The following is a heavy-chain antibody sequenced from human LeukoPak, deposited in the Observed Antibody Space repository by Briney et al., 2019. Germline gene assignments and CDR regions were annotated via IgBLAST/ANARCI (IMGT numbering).Heavy chain of an antibody. CDR1: GYTFTGYY. J-gene: IGHJ6*03. CDR2: INAGNGNT. V-gene: IGHV1-3*03. CDR3: AREGMITFGGVIGKKRYYYYYMDV. Sequence: ASVKVSCKASGYTFTGYYMHWVRQAPGQRLEWMGWINAGNGNTKYSQEFQGRVTITRDTSASTAYMELSSLRSEDMAVYYCAREGMITFGGVIGKKRYYYYYMDVWGKGTTVTVSS. D-gene: IGHD3-16*02.